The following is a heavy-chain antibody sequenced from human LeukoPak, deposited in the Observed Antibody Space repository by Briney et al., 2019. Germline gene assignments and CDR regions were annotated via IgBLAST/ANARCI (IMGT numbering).Heavy chain of an antibody. CDR2: INPRGGST. V-gene: IGHV1-46*01. CDR1: GYTFTSHF. D-gene: IGHD3-9*01. Sequence: ASVKVSCKASGYTFTSHFMHWVRQAPGQGLEWMGIINPRGGSTSYTQKFQGRVTMTRDTSTSTAYMELSSLRSEDTAVYYCAGFSSTLRYFDWLSKYYFDYWGQGTLVTVSS. CDR3: AGFSSTLRYFDWLSKYYFDY. J-gene: IGHJ4*02.